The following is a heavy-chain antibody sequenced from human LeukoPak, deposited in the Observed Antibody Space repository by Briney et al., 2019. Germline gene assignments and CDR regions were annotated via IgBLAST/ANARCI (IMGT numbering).Heavy chain of an antibody. CDR3: ARHFAYADAFDI. CDR1: GDSISSSY. J-gene: IGHJ3*02. D-gene: IGHD4-17*01. CDR2: VYYSGST. Sequence: SETLSLTCTVSGDSISSSYWSWIRQPPGKGLEWIGCVYYSGSTTYNPSLKSRVTMSVDTSKNQFSLRLNSVTAADTAVYYCARHFAYADAFDIWGQGTMVTVSS. V-gene: IGHV4-59*08.